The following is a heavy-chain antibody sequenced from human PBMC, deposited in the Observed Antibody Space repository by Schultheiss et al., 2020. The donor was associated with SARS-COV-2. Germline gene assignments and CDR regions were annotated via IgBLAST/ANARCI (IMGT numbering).Heavy chain of an antibody. CDR3: ARGSIAVAGTPFDP. CDR1: GGSISSGSYY. Sequence: SETLSLTCTVSGGSISSGSYYWSWIRQPAGKGLEWIGRIYTSGSTNYNPSLKSRVTMSVDTSKNQFSLKLSSVTAADTAVYYCARGSIAVAGTPFDPWGQGTLVTVSS. J-gene: IGHJ5*02. CDR2: IYTSGST. D-gene: IGHD6-19*01. V-gene: IGHV4-61*02.